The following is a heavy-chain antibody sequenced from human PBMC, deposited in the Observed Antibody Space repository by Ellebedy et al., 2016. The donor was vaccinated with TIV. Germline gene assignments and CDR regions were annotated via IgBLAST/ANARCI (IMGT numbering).Heavy chain of an antibody. V-gene: IGHV1-69*04. CDR2: IIPILGIA. D-gene: IGHD1-26*01. Sequence: AASVKVSCKASGGTFSSYAISWVRQAPGQGLEWMGRIIPILGIANYAQKFQGRVTITADKSTSTAYMELSSLRSEDTAVYYCARAWEVGATTDYWGQGTLVTVSS. CDR3: ARAWEVGATTDY. CDR1: GGTFSSYA. J-gene: IGHJ4*02.